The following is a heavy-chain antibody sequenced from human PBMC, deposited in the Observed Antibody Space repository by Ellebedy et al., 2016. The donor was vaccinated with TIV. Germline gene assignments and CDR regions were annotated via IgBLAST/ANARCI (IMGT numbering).Heavy chain of an antibody. CDR2: IHTNGTTT. D-gene: IGHD3-22*01. CDR1: GFTFTSYW. Sequence: GGSLRLSXAASGFTFTSYWMHWVRLLPGKGLVWVSRIHTNGTTTEYADSEKGRFTISRDNSKNTLYLQMNRLRAEDTAVYHCARDVGYESSGYIPTFDYWGQGTPVTVSS. J-gene: IGHJ4*02. V-gene: IGHV3-74*03. CDR3: ARDVGYESSGYIPTFDY.